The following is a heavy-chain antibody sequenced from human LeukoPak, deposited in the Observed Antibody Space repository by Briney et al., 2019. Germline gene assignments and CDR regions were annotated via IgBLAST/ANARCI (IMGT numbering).Heavy chain of an antibody. Sequence: SETLSLTCTVSGGSINSYHWGWIRQPPGKGLEWIGYIYYSGSSNYNPSLKRRVTISIDTSKNQFSLNLSSVTAADTAVYYCARDPSVVTANRYYYYGMDVWGQGTTVTVSS. V-gene: IGHV4-59*01. CDR2: IYYSGSS. J-gene: IGHJ6*02. CDR3: ARDPSVVTANRYYYYGMDV. D-gene: IGHD2-21*02. CDR1: GGSINSYH.